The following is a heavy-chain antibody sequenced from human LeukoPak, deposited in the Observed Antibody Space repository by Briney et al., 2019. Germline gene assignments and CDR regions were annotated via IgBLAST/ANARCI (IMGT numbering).Heavy chain of an antibody. J-gene: IGHJ4*02. CDR2: IYYSGST. CDR3: ARASAYSSSSGVNY. Sequence: SETLSLTCTVSGVSISSGGYYWSWIRQHPGKGLEWIGYIYYSGSTYYNPSLKSRVTISVDTSKNQFSLKLSSVTAADTAVYYCARASAYSSSSGVNYWGQGTLVTVSS. D-gene: IGHD6-6*01. CDR1: GVSISSGGYY. V-gene: IGHV4-31*03.